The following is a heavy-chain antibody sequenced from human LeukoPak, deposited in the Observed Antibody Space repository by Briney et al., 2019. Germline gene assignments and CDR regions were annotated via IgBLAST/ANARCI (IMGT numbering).Heavy chain of an antibody. V-gene: IGHV4-4*07. CDR3: ARDYGDYDLSVAFDI. D-gene: IGHD4-17*01. CDR1: GGSISSYY. CDR2: IYTSGST. J-gene: IGHJ3*02. Sequence: SETLSLTCTVSGGSISSYYWSWIRQPAGKGLEWIGRIYTSGSTNYNPSLKSRVTMPVDTSKNQFSLKLSSVTAADTAVYYCARDYGDYDLSVAFDIWGQGTMVTVSS.